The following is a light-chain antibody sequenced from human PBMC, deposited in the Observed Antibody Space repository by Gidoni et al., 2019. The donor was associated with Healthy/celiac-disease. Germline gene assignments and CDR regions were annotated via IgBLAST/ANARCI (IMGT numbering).Light chain of an antibody. CDR2: DAS. CDR1: QDISND. J-gene: IGKJ4*01. Sequence: DNQMPQSPSSLSASVGDRVTITCQASQDISNDLNWYQQKPGKAPQLLIYDASNLETGVPSRFSGSGSVIDFTFTISSLLPEDIATYSCQQYDNLPLTFGGGTKVEIK. CDR3: QQYDNLPLT. V-gene: IGKV1-33*01.